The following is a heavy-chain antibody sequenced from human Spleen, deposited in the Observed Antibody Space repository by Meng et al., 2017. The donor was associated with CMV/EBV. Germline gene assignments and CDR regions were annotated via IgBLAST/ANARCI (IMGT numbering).Heavy chain of an antibody. V-gene: IGHV3-30*02. CDR1: GFSFSRYG. CDR3: AKDRVAYTNYPYGMDV. CDR2: IRSDGDDK. D-gene: IGHD2-21*01. Sequence: GESLKISCGASGFSFSRYGMHWVRQAPGKGLEWVAFIRSDGDDKHYSDCVKGRFTISRDNSKNQLDLQMGSLRPGDTAVYYCAKDRVAYTNYPYGMDVWGQGTTVTVSS. J-gene: IGHJ6*02.